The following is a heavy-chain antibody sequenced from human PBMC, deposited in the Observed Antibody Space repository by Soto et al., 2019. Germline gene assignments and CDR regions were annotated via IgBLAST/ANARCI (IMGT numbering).Heavy chain of an antibody. J-gene: IGHJ4*02. D-gene: IGHD5-18*01. V-gene: IGHV3-23*01. CDR1: AFTFTKYA. CDR3: AKNRPSPASPDTRAMGMADY. Sequence: EVQLLESGGGLVQPGGSPRLSCAASAFTFTKYAMTWVRQAPGKGLEWVSAISGGGGSTYYADSVKGRFIISRDNSKNTLYLQMNSLRAEDTDVYYCAKNRPSPASPDTRAMGMADYWGQGTLVTVSS. CDR2: ISGGGGST.